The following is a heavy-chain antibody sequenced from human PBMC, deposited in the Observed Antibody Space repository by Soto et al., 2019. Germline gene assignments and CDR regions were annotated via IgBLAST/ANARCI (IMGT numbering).Heavy chain of an antibody. V-gene: IGHV4-31*03. J-gene: IGHJ3*02. CDR1: GGSISSGGYY. Sequence: TLSLTCTVSGGSISSGGYYWSWIRQHPGKGLEWIGYIYHSGNTYYNSSLKSRLTISVDTSKNQFSLKLTSVTDADTAVYYCARVGISSSDAFDIWGQGRMVTVSS. D-gene: IGHD6-6*01. CDR2: IYHSGNT. CDR3: ARVGISSSDAFDI.